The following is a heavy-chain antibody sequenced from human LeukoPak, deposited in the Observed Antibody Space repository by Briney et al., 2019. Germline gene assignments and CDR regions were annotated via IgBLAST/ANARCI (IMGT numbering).Heavy chain of an antibody. CDR2: INPNSGGT. V-gene: IGHV1-2*02. Sequence: ASVKVSCKASGYTFTGYYMHWVRQAPGQGLEWMGWINPNSGGTNYAQKFQGRVTMTRDTSISTAYMELSRLRSDDTAVYYCARVEVLRFLDLFDYWGQGTLVTVSS. J-gene: IGHJ4*02. CDR3: ARVEVLRFLDLFDY. D-gene: IGHD3-3*01. CDR1: GYTFTGYY.